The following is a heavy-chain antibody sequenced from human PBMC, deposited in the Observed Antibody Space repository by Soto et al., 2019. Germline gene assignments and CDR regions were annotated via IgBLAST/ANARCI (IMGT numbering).Heavy chain of an antibody. CDR1: GFTFSNAW. CDR2: VKSKTDGGTT. V-gene: IGHV3-15*07. J-gene: IGHJ4*01. CDR3: TTDSYITSIIVRFDY. D-gene: IGHD3-22*01. Sequence: GGFLRLSCAASGFTFSNAWINWVRQTPGKGLEWVGRVKSKTDGGTTDFAAPATGRFAISRDDSKNMVYLEMNSLKTEDTAIYYCTTDSYITSIIVRFDYWGHGTLVTVSS.